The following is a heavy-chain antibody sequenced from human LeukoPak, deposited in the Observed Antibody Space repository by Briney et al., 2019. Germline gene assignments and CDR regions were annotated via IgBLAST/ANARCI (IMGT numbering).Heavy chain of an antibody. V-gene: IGHV3-30*04. CDR1: GFTFSNYA. J-gene: IGHJ4*02. Sequence: GGSLRLSCAASGFTFSNYAMHWVRQAPGKGLDWVAVVSFHGTDKFYADSVKGRFTISRDNAKNSLYLQMNSLRAEDTAVYYCARSGWFGELGFDYWGQGTLVTVSS. CDR2: VSFHGTDK. D-gene: IGHD3-10*01. CDR3: ARSGWFGELGFDY.